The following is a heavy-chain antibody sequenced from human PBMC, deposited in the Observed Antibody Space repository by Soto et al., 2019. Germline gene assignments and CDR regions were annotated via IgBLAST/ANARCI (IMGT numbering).Heavy chain of an antibody. J-gene: IGHJ6*02. CDR2: ISYDGSNK. D-gene: IGHD3-22*01. Sequence: PGGSLGLSSAASGFTFRSYGMHWVRQAPGKGLEWVAVISYDGSNKYYADSVKGRFTISRDNSKNTLYLQMNSLRAEDTAVYYCAKVAGVYDSSGYYYYGMDVWGQGTTVTVSS. CDR1: GFTFRSYG. V-gene: IGHV3-30*18. CDR3: AKVAGVYDSSGYYYYGMDV.